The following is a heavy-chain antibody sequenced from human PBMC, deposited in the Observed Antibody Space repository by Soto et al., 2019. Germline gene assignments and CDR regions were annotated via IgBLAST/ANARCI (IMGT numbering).Heavy chain of an antibody. V-gene: IGHV4-39*02. Sequence: SETLSLTCTVSGGSISSSSYYWGWIRQPPGKGLEWIGSIYYRGSTYYTPSLKSRVTISVATSKNQFSLQLNSVTPEDTAVYYCARDRPYSSGWRVNNWFDPWGQGTLVTVSS. CDR2: IYYRGST. D-gene: IGHD6-19*01. J-gene: IGHJ5*02. CDR3: ARDRPYSSGWRVNNWFDP. CDR1: GGSISSSSYY.